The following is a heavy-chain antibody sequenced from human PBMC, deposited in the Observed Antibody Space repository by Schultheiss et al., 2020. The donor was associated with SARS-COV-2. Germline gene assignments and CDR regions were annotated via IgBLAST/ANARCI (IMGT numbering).Heavy chain of an antibody. CDR3: ARLGLGIAKTDY. Sequence: SETLSLTCAVYGGSFSGYYWSWIRQPPGKGLEWIGYIYYSGSTYYNPSLKSRVTISVDTSKNQFSLKLSSVTAADTAVYYCARLGLGIAKTDYWGQGTLVTVSS. J-gene: IGHJ4*02. V-gene: IGHV4-59*08. CDR1: GGSFSGYY. D-gene: IGHD6-13*01. CDR2: IYYSGST.